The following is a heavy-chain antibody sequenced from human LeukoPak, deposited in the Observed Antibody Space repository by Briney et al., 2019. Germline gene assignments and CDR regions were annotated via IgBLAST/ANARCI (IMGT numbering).Heavy chain of an antibody. D-gene: IGHD6-25*01. V-gene: IGHV3-33*01. CDR3: ARAGIAADFDY. Sequence: GGSLRLSCAASGFTFSSYGMHWVRQAPGKGLEWVAVIWYDGSNKYYADSVKGRFTISRDNSKNTLYLQMNSLRAEDTAVYYCARAGIAADFDYWGQGTLVTVSS. CDR2: IWYDGSNK. J-gene: IGHJ4*02. CDR1: GFTFSSYG.